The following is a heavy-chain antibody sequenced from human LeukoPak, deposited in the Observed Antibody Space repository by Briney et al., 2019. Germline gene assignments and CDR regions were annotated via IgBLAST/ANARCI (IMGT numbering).Heavy chain of an antibody. CDR1: GFTFSDYY. D-gene: IGHD3-3*01. J-gene: IGHJ4*02. CDR3: ARAYDFWGGYYYGDY. V-gene: IGHV3-11*01. CDR2: ISSSGTTI. Sequence: GGSLRLSCAASGFTFSDYYMSWIRQAPGKGLEWVSYISSSGTTIYYADSVKGRFTISRDNAKNSLFLQMNSLRAEDTAVYYCARAYDFWGGYYYGDYWGQGTLVTVSS.